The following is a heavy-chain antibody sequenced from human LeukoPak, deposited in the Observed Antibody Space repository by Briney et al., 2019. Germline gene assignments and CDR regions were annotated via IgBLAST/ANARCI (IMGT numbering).Heavy chain of an antibody. J-gene: IGHJ5*02. CDR1: GYTFTSYG. CDR2: ISANNANA. Sequence: ASVKVSCKASGYTFTSYGISWVRQAPGQGLEWMGWISANNANAKSAQKLQGRVAMTTDTSTSSAYMELRSLRSDDTAVYYCARDYTIFGVDCFDPWGQGTLVTVSS. D-gene: IGHD3-3*01. CDR3: ARDYTIFGVDCFDP. V-gene: IGHV1-18*04.